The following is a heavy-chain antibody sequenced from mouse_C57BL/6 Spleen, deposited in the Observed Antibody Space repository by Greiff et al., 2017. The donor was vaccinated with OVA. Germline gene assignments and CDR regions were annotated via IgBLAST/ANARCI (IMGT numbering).Heavy chain of an antibody. CDR3: ARRNPFDY. D-gene: IGHD2-1*01. V-gene: IGHV1-59*01. CDR1: GYTFTSYW. J-gene: IGHJ2*01. CDR2: IDPSDSYT. Sequence: QVQLKQPGAELVRPGTSVKLSCKASGYTFTSYWMHWVKQRPGQGLEWIGVIDPSDSYTNYNQKFKGKATLTVDTSSSTAYMQLSSLTSEDSAVYYCARRNPFDYWGQGTTLTVSS.